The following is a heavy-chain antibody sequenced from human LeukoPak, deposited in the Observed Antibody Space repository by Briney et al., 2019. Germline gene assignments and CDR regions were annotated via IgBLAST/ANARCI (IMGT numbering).Heavy chain of an antibody. D-gene: IGHD6-25*01. CDR1: GXTFSTHG. CDR2: IWYDGTNE. Sequence: PGGSLRLSCAASGXTFSTHGMHWVRQAPGKGLEWVAVIWYDGTNEYYADSVKGRFTISRDNSKNTLYLQMNSLRAEDTAVYHCARDAAFYYYGMDVWGQGTTVTVSS. CDR3: ARDAAFYYYGMDV. J-gene: IGHJ6*02. V-gene: IGHV3-33*01.